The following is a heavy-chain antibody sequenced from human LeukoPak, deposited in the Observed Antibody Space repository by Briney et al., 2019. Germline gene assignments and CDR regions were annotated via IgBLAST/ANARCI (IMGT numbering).Heavy chain of an antibody. CDR1: GFTFSSYS. Sequence: GGSLRLSCAASGFTFSSYSMNWVRQVPGQGLVWVSRIRNDGHDTSYADSVKGRFTISRDNAKNTVYLQMTSLRAEDMAVYYCARDPSSGWLNLDFWGQGILVTVSS. V-gene: IGHV3-74*01. CDR3: ARDPSSGWLNLDF. D-gene: IGHD6-19*01. CDR2: IRNDGHDT. J-gene: IGHJ4*02.